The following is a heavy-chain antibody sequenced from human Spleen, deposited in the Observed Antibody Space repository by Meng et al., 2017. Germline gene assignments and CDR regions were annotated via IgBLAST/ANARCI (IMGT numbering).Heavy chain of an antibody. D-gene: IGHD3-22*01. Sequence: GESLKISCVASAFTFSNYAMTWVRQAPGKGLEWVSAISGSGGNTYYADSVEGRFTISRDNSKNTLYLQMNSLRGEDTAVYYCAKRYYDISGWFDYWGQGTLVTVSS. J-gene: IGHJ4*02. V-gene: IGHV3-23*01. CDR1: AFTFSNYA. CDR3: AKRYYDISGWFDY. CDR2: ISGSGGNT.